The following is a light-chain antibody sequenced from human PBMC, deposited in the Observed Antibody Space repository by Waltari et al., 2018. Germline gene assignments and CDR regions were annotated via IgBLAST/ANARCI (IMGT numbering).Light chain of an antibody. CDR2: LGS. V-gene: IGKV2-28*01. CDR1: QSLLHSNGYNY. J-gene: IGKJ1*01. CDR3: MQALQTPRT. Sequence: DIVMTQSPLSLPVTPGEPASISCRSSQSLLHSNGYNYLDWYLQKPGQSPQLLIYLGSERASGVPDRFSGSGSGTDFTLKISRVEAEDVGVYYCMQALQTPRTFGQGTKVEIK.